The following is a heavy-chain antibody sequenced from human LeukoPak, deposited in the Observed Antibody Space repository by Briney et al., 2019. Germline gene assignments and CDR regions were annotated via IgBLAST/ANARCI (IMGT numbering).Heavy chain of an antibody. CDR1: GLTFVDYA. V-gene: IGHV3-9*03. Sequence: SLRLSWAASGLTFVDYAMDCGRQAAGKWLGLGSGISGDSGSIGYGDTMKCRFTLTRHNAKNSLYPKMHSLRAEDMALSYCAKGSYYYASSGYGVAFDIWGQGTMVTVSS. CDR2: ISGDSGSI. J-gene: IGHJ3*02. D-gene: IGHD3-22*01. CDR3: AKGSYYYASSGYGVAFDI.